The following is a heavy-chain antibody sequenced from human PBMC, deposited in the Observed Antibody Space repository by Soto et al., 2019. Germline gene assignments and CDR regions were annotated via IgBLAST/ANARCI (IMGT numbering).Heavy chain of an antibody. J-gene: IGHJ4*02. CDR1: GFSLSTSGVG. CDR2: IYWDDSK. D-gene: IGHD3-9*01. CDR3: AHKGPEDWPLDY. V-gene: IGHV2-5*02. Sequence: QITLKESGPTLVRPTQTLTLTCAFSGFSLSTSGVGVSWIRQPPGKALEWLAVIYWDDSKHYSPSLRSRLTITKATSKNQVVLTRTNMDPMDTGTYYCAHKGPEDWPLDYWGQGTLVTVSS.